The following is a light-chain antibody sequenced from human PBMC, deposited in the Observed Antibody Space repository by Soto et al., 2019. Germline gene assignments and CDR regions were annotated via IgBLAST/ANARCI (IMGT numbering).Light chain of an antibody. V-gene: IGKV3-20*01. CDR1: QDVSSN. CDR2: GTS. CDR3: QQYGSSPRT. J-gene: IGKJ1*01. Sequence: EMVVTQSPATLSVSPGERATLSCRASQDVSSNLAWYQQKPGQAPSLLISGTSSRATGIPDRFSGSGSGTDFTLTISRLEPEDFAVYYCQQYGSSPRTFGHGTKVDIK.